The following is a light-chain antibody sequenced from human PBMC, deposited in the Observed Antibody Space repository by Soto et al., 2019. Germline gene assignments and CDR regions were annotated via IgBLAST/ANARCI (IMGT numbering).Light chain of an antibody. CDR3: AAWDDSLRV. Sequence: QSVLTQPPSASGTPGQRVTISCSGSSSNIGSTSVNWYQHLPGTAPKLIIYSNNQRPSGVPDRFSGSKSGTSASLAISGLQSEDEADYYCAAWDDSLRVFGGGTKLTVL. J-gene: IGLJ3*02. V-gene: IGLV1-44*01. CDR1: SSNIGSTS. CDR2: SNN.